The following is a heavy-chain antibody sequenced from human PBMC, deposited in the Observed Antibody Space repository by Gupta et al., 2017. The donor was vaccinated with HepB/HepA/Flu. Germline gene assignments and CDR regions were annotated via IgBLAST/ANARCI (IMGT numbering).Heavy chain of an antibody. Sequence: LQLQESGPGLVKPSATLSLSCSVSGGSIIDSNNYWDWIRQPPGKGLEWIGSIFYDGITYYKSSLKSRVTVSVDTSNNQFSLRLTSVTAADTAVYYCARGGYLYYYGFDVWGQGTTVSV. CDR2: IFYDGIT. CDR1: GGSIIDSNNY. J-gene: IGHJ6*02. CDR3: ARGGYLYYYGFDV. V-gene: IGHV4-39*01. D-gene: IGHD3-16*02.